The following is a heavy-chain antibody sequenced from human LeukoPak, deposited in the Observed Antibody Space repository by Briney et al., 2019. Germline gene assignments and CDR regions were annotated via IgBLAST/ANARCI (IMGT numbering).Heavy chain of an antibody. CDR2: LYSDGGR. Sequence: PGGSLRLSCAASGFIVSANYMRWVRQAPGKGLEWVSILYSDGGRFYADSVKGRFSVSRDTSKNTLFLQMNNLRVEDTAVYYCARVVSDNSRGYHDYWGQGTLVTVSS. V-gene: IGHV3-66*01. J-gene: IGHJ4*02. CDR3: ARVVSDNSRGYHDY. CDR1: GFIVSANY. D-gene: IGHD3-22*01.